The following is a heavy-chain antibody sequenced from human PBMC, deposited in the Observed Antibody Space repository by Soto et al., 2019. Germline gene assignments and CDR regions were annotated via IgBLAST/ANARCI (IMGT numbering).Heavy chain of an antibody. D-gene: IGHD5-18*01. J-gene: IGHJ4*02. CDR1: GYTFSSQW. V-gene: IGHV5-51*01. CDR3: ARDGHSYGFFGLFDY. Sequence: PGESLKISCQTAGYTFSSQWIGWVRQTPGKGLEWMGIIYPGDSDTKYSPSFQGRVTISADTSINTAYMELSSLRSEDTAVYYCARDGHSYGFFGLFDYWGQGTLVTVSS. CDR2: IYPGDSDT.